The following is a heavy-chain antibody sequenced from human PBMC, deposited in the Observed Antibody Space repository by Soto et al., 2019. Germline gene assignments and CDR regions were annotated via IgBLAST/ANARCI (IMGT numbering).Heavy chain of an antibody. CDR1: GFTFGSYA. CDR2: ISGSGGST. D-gene: IGHD6-19*01. CDR3: AKDWYTGSSVSGGAFDN. V-gene: IGHV3-23*01. Sequence: GGSLRLSCAASGFTFGSYAMSWVRQAPGKGLEWVSAISGSGGSTYYADSVKGRFTISRDNSKNTLYLQMNSLRAEDTAVYYCAKDWYTGSSVSGGAFDNWGQGTMVTVXS. J-gene: IGHJ3*02.